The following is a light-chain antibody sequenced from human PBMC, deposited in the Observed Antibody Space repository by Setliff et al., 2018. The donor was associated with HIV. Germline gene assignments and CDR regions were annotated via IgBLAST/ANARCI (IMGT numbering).Light chain of an antibody. CDR3: QVWDYSGHPYV. J-gene: IGLJ1*01. CDR1: KIGSKS. V-gene: IGLV3-21*02. CDR2: DDN. Sequence: SYELTQPPSVSVAPGETARITCGGNKIGSKSVHWYQQKPGQAPVLVVHDDNDRPSGIPERFSGSNSGNTATLTISRVEAGDEADYYCQVWDYSGHPYVFGTGTQLTVL.